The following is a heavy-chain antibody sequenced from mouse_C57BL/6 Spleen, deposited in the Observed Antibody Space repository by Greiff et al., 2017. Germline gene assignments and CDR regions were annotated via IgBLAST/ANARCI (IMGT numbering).Heavy chain of an antibody. D-gene: IGHD1-1*01. CDR3: ARRDGSSHWYFDV. J-gene: IGHJ1*03. CDR2: IYPRDGST. Sequence: QVQLQQSDAELVKPGASVKISCTVSGYTFTDHTIHWMKQRPEPGLEWIGYIYPRDGSTKYNEKFKGKATLTADNSSSTAYMQLNSLTSEDSAVYFCARRDGSSHWYFDVWGTGTTVTVSS. CDR1: GYTFTDHT. V-gene: IGHV1-78*01.